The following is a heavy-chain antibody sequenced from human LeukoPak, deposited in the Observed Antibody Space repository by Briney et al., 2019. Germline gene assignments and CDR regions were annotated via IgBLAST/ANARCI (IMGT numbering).Heavy chain of an antibody. CDR2: IYTSGST. D-gene: IGHD3-3*01. CDR3: AREITIFGVVNNYFDY. CDR1: GGSIRSGSYY. J-gene: IGHJ4*02. V-gene: IGHV4-61*02. Sequence: SETLSLTCTVSGGSIRSGSYYWSWIRQPAGKGLEWIGRIYTSGSTNYNPSLKSRVTISVDTSKNQFSLKLSSVTAADTAVYYCAREITIFGVVNNYFDYWGQGTLVTVSS.